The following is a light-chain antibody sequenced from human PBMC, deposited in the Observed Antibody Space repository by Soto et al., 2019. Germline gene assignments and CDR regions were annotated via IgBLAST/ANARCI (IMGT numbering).Light chain of an antibody. CDR3: QQYGSSSWT. V-gene: IGKV3-20*01. Sequence: EIVLTQSPGTLSLSPGDRATLSRRASQSVSSSYLAWYQQKPGQAPRLLIYGASSRATGIPDRFSGSGSGTDFTLTISRLEPEDFAVYYCQQYGSSSWTFGQGTKVDIK. CDR1: QSVSSSY. J-gene: IGKJ1*01. CDR2: GAS.